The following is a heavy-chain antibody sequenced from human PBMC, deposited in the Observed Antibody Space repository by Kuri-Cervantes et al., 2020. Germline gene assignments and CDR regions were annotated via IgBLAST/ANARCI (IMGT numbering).Heavy chain of an antibody. CDR1: GFAFSNFG. Sequence: GGSLRLSCAASGFAFSNFGMSWVRQAPGKGLEWVASIRASGDGTFYADSVKGRFTISRDNSKNTMYLHMNSLRAEDTAVYYCTNPGGFGPPSDYWGQGTLVTVSS. V-gene: IGHV3-23*01. J-gene: IGHJ4*02. CDR2: IRASGDGT. D-gene: IGHD3-16*01. CDR3: TNPGGFGPPSDY.